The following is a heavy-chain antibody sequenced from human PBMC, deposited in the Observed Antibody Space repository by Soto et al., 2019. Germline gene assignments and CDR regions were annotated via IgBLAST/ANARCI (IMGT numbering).Heavy chain of an antibody. CDR1: GDSVSDNTAA. Sequence: QVQLQQAGPGLVKPSQTLSLTCAISGDSVSDNTAAWNWIRQSPSRGLEWLGRTYYRSRWYNDYAVSVRSRISITPDTSKNQFPLQLNSVTPEDTAVYYCARDGGIALTTFDYWGQGSLVTVSS. CDR2: TYYRSRWYN. J-gene: IGHJ4*02. CDR3: ARDGGIALTTFDY. V-gene: IGHV6-1*01. D-gene: IGHD4-17*01.